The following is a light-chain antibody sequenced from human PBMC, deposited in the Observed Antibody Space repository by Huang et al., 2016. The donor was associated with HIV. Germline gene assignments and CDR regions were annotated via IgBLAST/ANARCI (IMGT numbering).Light chain of an antibody. J-gene: IGKJ1*01. V-gene: IGKV3-15*01. Sequence: EIVMTQSPGTLSVAPGERATLSCRASQNINTNLAWFQQKPGQAPRLLIYAASTRTADFPARFSGSGSRTEFTLTISSLQFEDIAVYYCQQYNDWPRSFGQGTKVEIK. CDR3: QQYNDWPRS. CDR1: QNINTN. CDR2: AAS.